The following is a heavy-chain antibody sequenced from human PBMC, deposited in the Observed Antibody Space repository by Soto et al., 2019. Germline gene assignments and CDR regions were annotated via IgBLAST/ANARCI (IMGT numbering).Heavy chain of an antibody. D-gene: IGHD6-13*01. Sequence: LSLTCAVYGESFSGYYWSWIRQPPGKGLEWIGEINHSGSTNYNPSLKSRVTISVDTSKNQFSLKLSSVTAADTAGYYCARGEGVSIAAAGIYYYYGMDVWGQGTTVTVSS. J-gene: IGHJ6*02. CDR2: INHSGST. CDR3: ARGEGVSIAAAGIYYYYGMDV. V-gene: IGHV4-34*01. CDR1: GESFSGYY.